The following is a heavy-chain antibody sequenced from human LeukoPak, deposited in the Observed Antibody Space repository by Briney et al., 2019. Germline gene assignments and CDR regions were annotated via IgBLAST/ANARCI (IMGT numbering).Heavy chain of an antibody. V-gene: IGHV4-61*02. CDR2: IYTSGST. CDR3: ARENPYSSSWYYYYMDV. J-gene: IGHJ6*03. D-gene: IGHD6-13*01. Sequence: SETLSLTCTVSGGSISSGSYYWSWIRQPAGKGLEWIGRIYTSGSTNYNPSLKSRVTISVDTSKNQFSLKLSSVTAADTAVYYCARENPYSSSWYYYYMDVWGKGTTVTVSS. CDR1: GGSISSGSYY.